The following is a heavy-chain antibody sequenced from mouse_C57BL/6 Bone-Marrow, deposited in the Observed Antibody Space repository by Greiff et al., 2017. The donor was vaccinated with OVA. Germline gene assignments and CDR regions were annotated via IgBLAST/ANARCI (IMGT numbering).Heavy chain of an antibody. CDR1: GYTFTSYG. J-gene: IGHJ3*01. V-gene: IGHV1-81*01. CDR3: ASWVGWFAY. CDR2: IYPRSGNT. Sequence: QVHVKQSGAELARPGASVKLSCKASGYTFTSYGISWVKQRTGQGLEWIGEIYPRSGNTYYNEKFKGKATLTADKSSSTAYMELRSLTSEDSAVYFCASWVGWFAYWGQGTLVTVSA. D-gene: IGHD1-1*02.